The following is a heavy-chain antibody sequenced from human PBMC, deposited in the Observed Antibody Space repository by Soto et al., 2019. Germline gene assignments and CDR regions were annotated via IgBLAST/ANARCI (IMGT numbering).Heavy chain of an antibody. J-gene: IGHJ5*02. CDR2: INPNSGGT. D-gene: IGHD2-2*01. CDR3: ARDFSPLDCSSTTCSITTLA. V-gene: IGHV1-2*02. CDR1: GYTFTGYY. Sequence: KASCEASGYTFTGYYMHWVRQAPGQGLEWMGWINPNSGGTNYAQKFQGRVTMTRDTSISTAYMELSRLRSDDTAVYYCARDFSPLDCSSTTCSITTLAWGEGPLGNV.